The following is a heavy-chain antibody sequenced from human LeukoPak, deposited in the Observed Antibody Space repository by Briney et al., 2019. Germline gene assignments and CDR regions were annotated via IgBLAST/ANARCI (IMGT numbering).Heavy chain of an antibody. CDR3: ASVGSSGWQNHFDY. J-gene: IGHJ4*02. Sequence: GGSLRLSCAASGFTFSSYWMHWVRQAPGKGLVWVSRINSDGSSTSYADSVKGRFTISRDNAKNTLYLQMNSLRAEDTAVYYCASVGSSGWQNHFDYWGQGTLVTVSS. CDR2: INSDGSST. CDR1: GFTFSSYW. D-gene: IGHD6-19*01. V-gene: IGHV3-74*01.